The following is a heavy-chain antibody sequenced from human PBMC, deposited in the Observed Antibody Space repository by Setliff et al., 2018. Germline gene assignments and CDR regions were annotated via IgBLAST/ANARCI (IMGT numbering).Heavy chain of an antibody. CDR2: INRRGST. CDR1: GASIGSHN. CDR3: ARDPVKQLVNWFDP. J-gene: IGHJ5*02. V-gene: IGHV4-4*07. Sequence: PSETLSLTCTVSGASIGSHNWIWIRQPAGKGLEWIGRINRRGSTNFSPSLKSRVTISLDTSKNQFSLKLNSVTAADTAVYYCARDPVKQLVNWFDPWGQGTLVTVSS. D-gene: IGHD3-10*01.